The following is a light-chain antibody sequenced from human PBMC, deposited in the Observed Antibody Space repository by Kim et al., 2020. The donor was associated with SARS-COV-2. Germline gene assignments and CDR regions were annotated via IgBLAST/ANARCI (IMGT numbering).Light chain of an antibody. J-gene: IGKJ1*01. CDR3: QQYDSSPRT. CDR1: QCVSTY. Sequence: SPGEVATLSCRARQCVSTYLAWYQQQPGQAPRLLIFGASSRATGIPDRFSGSGSGTDFTLTISRLEPEDFAVYYCQQYDSSPRTFGQGTKVDIK. CDR2: GAS. V-gene: IGKV3-20*01.